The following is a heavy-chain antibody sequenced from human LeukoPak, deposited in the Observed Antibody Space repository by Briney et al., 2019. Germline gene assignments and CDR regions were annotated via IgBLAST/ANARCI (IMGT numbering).Heavy chain of an antibody. CDR2: IYHSGST. D-gene: IGHD5-12*01. CDR1: GYSISSGYY. J-gene: IGHJ5*02. Sequence: SETLSLTCTVSGYSISSGYYWGWIRPPPGKGLEWIGSIYHSGSTYYNPSLKSRVTISVDTSKNQFSLKLSSVTAADTAVYYCARDGVLGGYDGPNWFDRWGQGTLVTVSS. V-gene: IGHV4-38-2*02. CDR3: ARDGVLGGYDGPNWFDR.